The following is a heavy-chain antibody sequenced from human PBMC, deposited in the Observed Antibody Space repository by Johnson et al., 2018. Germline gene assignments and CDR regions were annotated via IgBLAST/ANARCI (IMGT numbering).Heavy chain of an antibody. Sequence: QVQLVESGAEVKKPGASVKVSCKASGYTFTRYYMHWGRQAPGQGLEWMGIINPSGGSTSYAQKFQGRVTMTRNTSISTAYMELSSLRSEDTAVYYCARGTATVVTRYYYYMDVWGKGTTVTVSS. D-gene: IGHD4-23*01. V-gene: IGHV1-46*01. J-gene: IGHJ6*03. CDR2: INPSGGST. CDR3: ARGTATVVTRYYYYMDV. CDR1: GYTFTRYY.